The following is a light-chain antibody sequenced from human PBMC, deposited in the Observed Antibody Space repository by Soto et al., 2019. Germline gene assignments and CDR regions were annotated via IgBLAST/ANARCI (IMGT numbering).Light chain of an antibody. V-gene: IGKV3D-15*01. CDR3: QQYNNWPPLMCT. Sequence: EIVMRQSPATLSVSPGERATLSCRASQSVSSNLAWYQQKPGQAPRLLIYGASTRATGIPARFSGSGSGTEFTLTISSLQSEDFAVYYCQQYNNWPPLMCTFGQGTKLEI. CDR2: GAS. J-gene: IGKJ2*02. CDR1: QSVSSN.